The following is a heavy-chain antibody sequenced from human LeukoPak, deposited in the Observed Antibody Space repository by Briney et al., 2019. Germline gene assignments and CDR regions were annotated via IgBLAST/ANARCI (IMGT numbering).Heavy chain of an antibody. V-gene: IGHV1-69*05. Sequence: ASVKVSCKASGGTFSSYAISWVRQAPGQGLEWMGGIIPIFGTANYAQKFQGRVTITTDESTSTAYMELSSLRSEDTAVYYCARAYYYGSGSYSPTHWGQGTLDTVSS. D-gene: IGHD3-10*01. CDR1: GGTFSSYA. J-gene: IGHJ4*02. CDR3: ARAYYYGSGSYSPTH. CDR2: IIPIFGTA.